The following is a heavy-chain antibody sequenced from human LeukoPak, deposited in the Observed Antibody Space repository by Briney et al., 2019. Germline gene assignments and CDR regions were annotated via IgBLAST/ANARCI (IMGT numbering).Heavy chain of an antibody. CDR1: GGSFTNYY. V-gene: IGHV4-34*01. J-gene: IGHJ5*02. Sequence: PSETLSLTCNVAGGSFTNYYWSLIRQPPGKWLEWIGQINHSGDTSYNPSLRSRMTLSVDRSKNPFSLKVTSLTAADTGVYYCPRRPGTWGLSPWGQGALVTVSS. CDR3: PRRPGTWGLSP. CDR2: INHSGDT. D-gene: IGHD1-7*01.